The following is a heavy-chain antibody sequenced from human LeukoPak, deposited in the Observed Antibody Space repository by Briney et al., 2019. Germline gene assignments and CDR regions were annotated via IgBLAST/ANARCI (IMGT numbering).Heavy chain of an antibody. CDR1: GGSISSYY. CDR2: IYYSGST. Sequence: PSETMSLTCTVSGGSISSYYWSWIRQPPGKGLGWIGYIYYSGSTNYNPSLKSRVTISVDTSKNQFSLKLSSVTAALTAGYCCTVHMYHDSSGENSFNPGDQGTLVTASS. J-gene: IGHJ5*02. D-gene: IGHD3-22*01. CDR3: TVHMYHDSSGENSFNP. V-gene: IGHV4-59*01.